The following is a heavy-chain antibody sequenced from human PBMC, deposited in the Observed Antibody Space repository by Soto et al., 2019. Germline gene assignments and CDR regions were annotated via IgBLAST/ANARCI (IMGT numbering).Heavy chain of an antibody. V-gene: IGHV1-69*01. Sequence: QVQLVQSGAEVKKPGSSVKVSCKASGGTFSSYAISWVRQAPGQGLEWMGGIIPIFGTANYAQKFQGRVTITADESTSTAYLDVSRSRYMETAAYSCAIIQLGGGYYYGMDVWGQGSTVTVYS. CDR1: GGTFSSYA. CDR2: IIPIFGTA. J-gene: IGHJ6*02. CDR3: AIIQLGGGYYYGMDV. D-gene: IGHD6-13*01.